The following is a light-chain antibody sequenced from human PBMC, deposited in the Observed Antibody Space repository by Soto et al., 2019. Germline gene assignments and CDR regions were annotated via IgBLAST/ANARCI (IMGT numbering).Light chain of an antibody. CDR2: GNN. CDR1: SSNIGAGYD. CDR3: QSYDSSLSAHYV. J-gene: IGLJ1*01. Sequence: VLTQPPSVSGAPGQRVTISCTGRSSNIGAGYDVHWYQQLPGTAPKLLIYGNNNRPSGVPDRFSGSKSGTSASLAITGLQAEDEADYYCQSYDSSLSAHYVFGTGTKVTVL. V-gene: IGLV1-40*01.